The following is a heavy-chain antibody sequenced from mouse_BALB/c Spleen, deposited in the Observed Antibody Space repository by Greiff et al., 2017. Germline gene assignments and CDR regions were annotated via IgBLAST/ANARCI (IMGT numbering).Heavy chain of an antibody. J-gene: IGHJ3*01. CDR2: ISSGSSTI. CDR3: ARDDYGSFFAY. D-gene: IGHD2-4*01. Sequence: EVMLVESGGGLVQPGGSLKLSCAASGFTFSSYTMSWVRQAPEKGLEWVAYISSGSSTIYYADTVKGRFTISRDNPKNTLFLQMTSLRSEDTAMYYCARDDYGSFFAYWGQGTLVTVSA. CDR1: GFTFSSYT. V-gene: IGHV5-17*02.